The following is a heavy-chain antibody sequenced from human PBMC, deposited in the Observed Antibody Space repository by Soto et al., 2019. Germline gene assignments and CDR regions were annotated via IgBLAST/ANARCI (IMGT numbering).Heavy chain of an antibody. J-gene: IGHJ6*02. D-gene: IGHD6-19*01. Sequence: PGRSLRLSCAASGFTFSSYGMHWVRQAPGKGLEWVAVISYDGSNKYYADSVKGRFTISRDNSKNTLYLQMNSLRAEDTAVYYCAKDPAVAGTRYYYYGMDVWGQGTTVTVSS. CDR2: ISYDGSNK. CDR1: GFTFSSYG. CDR3: AKDPAVAGTRYYYYGMDV. V-gene: IGHV3-30*18.